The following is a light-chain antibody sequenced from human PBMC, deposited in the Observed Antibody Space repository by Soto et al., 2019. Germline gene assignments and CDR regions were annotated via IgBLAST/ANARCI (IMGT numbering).Light chain of an antibody. CDR1: QSISIW. J-gene: IGKJ1*01. CDR2: KTS. Sequence: DIHMTQSPSTLSASVGDRVTITCRASQSISIWLAWYQQKPGKAPNLLIYKTSSLETGVPSRFSGSGYGTEFTLTISSLQPDDFATYYCQHWHDYSWTFGQGTKVEVK. V-gene: IGKV1-5*03. CDR3: QHWHDYSWT.